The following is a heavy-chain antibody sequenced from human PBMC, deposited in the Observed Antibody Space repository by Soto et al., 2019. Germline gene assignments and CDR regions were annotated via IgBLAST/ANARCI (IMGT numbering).Heavy chain of an antibody. CDR2: IYHSGST. V-gene: IGHV4-30-2*01. CDR1: GGTISSGGYS. CDR3: ARAALRVLEWFDP. D-gene: IGHD3-3*01. Sequence: SETLSLTCAVSGGTISSGGYSLSWIRQPPGKGLEWIGYIYHSGSTYYNPSLKSRVTISVDRSKKQFSLKLSSVTAEDTAVYYCARAALRVLEWFDPRGQVTLVTVSS. J-gene: IGHJ5*02.